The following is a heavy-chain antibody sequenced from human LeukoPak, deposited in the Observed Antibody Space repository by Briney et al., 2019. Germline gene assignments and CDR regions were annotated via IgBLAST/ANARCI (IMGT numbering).Heavy chain of an antibody. CDR3: ARDRDRYYGSGSYYKTYYYGMGV. CDR1: GGTFISYA. V-gene: IGHV1-69*13. CDR2: IIPIFGTA. D-gene: IGHD3-10*01. J-gene: IGHJ6*02. Sequence: SVKVSCKASGGTFISYAISWVRQAPGQGLEWMGGIIPIFGTANYAQKFQGRVTITADESTSTAYMELRSLRSKDTAVYYCARDRDRYYGSGSYYKTYYYGMGVWGQGTTVTGSS.